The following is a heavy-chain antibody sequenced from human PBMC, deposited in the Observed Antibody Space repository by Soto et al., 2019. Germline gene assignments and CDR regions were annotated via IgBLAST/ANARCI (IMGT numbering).Heavy chain of an antibody. CDR1: GFTFTNAA. D-gene: IGHD6-13*01. V-gene: IGHV1-58*01. CDR2: IVVGSGNT. J-gene: IGHJ4*02. Sequence: SVNGSCKASGFTFTNAAVQCVRQARGQRLEWIGWIVVGSGNTNYAQKFQERVTITRDMSTSTAYMELSSLRSEDTAVYYCARDPAAGIAAAGTFDYWGQGTLVTVSP. CDR3: ARDPAAGIAAAGTFDY.